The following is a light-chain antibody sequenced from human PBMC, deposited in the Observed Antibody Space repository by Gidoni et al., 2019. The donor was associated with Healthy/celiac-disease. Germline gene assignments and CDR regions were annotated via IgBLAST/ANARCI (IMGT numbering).Light chain of an antibody. J-gene: IGKJ2*01. Sequence: DIQMTQSPSSLSASVGDRVTITCQASQDISNYLNWYQQKPGKAPKLLIYDASNLETGVPSRFSGSGSGTDFTFTIRSLQPEDIVTYYCQQYDNLPPYTFGQGTKLEIK. CDR2: DAS. CDR1: QDISNY. CDR3: QQYDNLPPYT. V-gene: IGKV1-33*01.